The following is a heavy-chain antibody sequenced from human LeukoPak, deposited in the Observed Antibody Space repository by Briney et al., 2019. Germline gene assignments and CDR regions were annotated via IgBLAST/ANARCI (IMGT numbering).Heavy chain of an antibody. V-gene: IGHV3-48*03. CDR1: GFTFRSYE. J-gene: IGHJ4*02. D-gene: IGHD3-10*01. CDR3: TRDRPSGNITMIRGVTLDY. CDR2: ISSSGIAI. Sequence: GGSLRLSCAASGFTFRSYEMNWVRQAPGMGLEWISYISSSGIAIYYADSVKGRFTISRDNAKNSLYLHMNSLRAEDTAVYYCTRDRPSGNITMIRGVTLDYWGQGTLVTVSS.